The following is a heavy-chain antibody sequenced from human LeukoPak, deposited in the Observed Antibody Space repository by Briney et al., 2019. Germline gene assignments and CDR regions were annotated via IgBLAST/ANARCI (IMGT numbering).Heavy chain of an antibody. J-gene: IGHJ4*02. D-gene: IGHD5-12*01. CDR2: INHSGST. V-gene: IGHV4-34*01. Sequence: SETLSLTCAVYGETFSGYYWSWIRHPPGKGLEWIGEINHSGSTNYNPSLKSRVTMSVDTSKNQFSLKMTSVTAADTAVYYCARAQGTVAIDYWGQGTLVTVSS. CDR3: ARAQGTVAIDY. CDR1: GETFSGYY.